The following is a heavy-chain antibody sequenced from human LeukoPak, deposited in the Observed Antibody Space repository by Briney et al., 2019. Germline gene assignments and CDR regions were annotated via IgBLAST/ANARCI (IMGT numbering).Heavy chain of an antibody. D-gene: IGHD3-22*01. CDR3: AKDPDYYDSSGPSCFDY. Sequence: GGSLRLSCAASGFTFSSYWMSWVRQAPGKGLEWVANIKQDGSEKYYVDSVKGRFTISRDNAKNSLYLQMNSLRAEDTAVYYCAKDPDYYDSSGPSCFDYWGQGTLVTVSS. V-gene: IGHV3-7*03. J-gene: IGHJ4*02. CDR2: IKQDGSEK. CDR1: GFTFSSYW.